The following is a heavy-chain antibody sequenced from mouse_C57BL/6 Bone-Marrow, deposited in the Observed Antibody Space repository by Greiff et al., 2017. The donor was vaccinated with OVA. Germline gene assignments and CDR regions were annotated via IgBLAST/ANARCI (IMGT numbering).Heavy chain of an antibody. CDR3: ARNDYGSSYGFAY. CDR1: GYTFTSYW. V-gene: IGHV1-64*01. D-gene: IGHD1-1*01. CDR2: IHPNSGST. J-gene: IGHJ3*01. Sequence: QVQLQQPGAELVKPGASVKLSCKASGYTFTSYWMHWVKQRPGQGLEWIGMIHPNSGSTNYNEKFKSKATLTVDKSSSTAYMQLSSLTSEDSAVYYGARNDYGSSYGFAYWGQGTLVTVSA.